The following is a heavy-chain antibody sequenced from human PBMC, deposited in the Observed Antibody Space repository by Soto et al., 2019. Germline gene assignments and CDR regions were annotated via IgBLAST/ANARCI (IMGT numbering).Heavy chain of an antibody. V-gene: IGHV3-30-3*01. Sequence: PGGSLRLSWAASGFTFSSYAMHWVRQAPGKGLEWVAVISYDGSNKYYADSVKGRFTISRDNSKNTLYLQMNSLRAEDTAVYYCAAMIVFDYWGQGTLVTVSS. J-gene: IGHJ4*02. CDR2: ISYDGSNK. CDR1: GFTFSSYA. CDR3: AAMIVFDY. D-gene: IGHD3-22*01.